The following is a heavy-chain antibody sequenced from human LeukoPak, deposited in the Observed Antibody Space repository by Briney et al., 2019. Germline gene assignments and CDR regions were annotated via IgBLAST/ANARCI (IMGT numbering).Heavy chain of an antibody. CDR3: AKDYTEPPYYYYYYYMDG. CDR1: GFTFSSYA. V-gene: IGHV3-23*01. D-gene: IGHD1-14*01. Sequence: GGSLRLSCAASGFTFSSYAMSWVRQAPGKGLEWVSAISGSGGSTYYADSVKGRFTISRDNSKNTLYLHMNRLRAEDTAVYYCAKDYTEPPYYYYYYYMDGWGKGTTVTVSS. CDR2: ISGSGGST. J-gene: IGHJ6*03.